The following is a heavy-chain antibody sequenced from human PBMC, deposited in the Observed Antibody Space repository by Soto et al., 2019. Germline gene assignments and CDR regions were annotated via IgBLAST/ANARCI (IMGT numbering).Heavy chain of an antibody. D-gene: IGHD2-8*01. CDR1: GFTFSDYY. J-gene: IGHJ4*02. V-gene: IGHV3-11*04. CDR3: ARGIFGYASDS. CDR2: ISSSGSSI. Sequence: GGSLRLSCAASGFTFSDYYMSWIRQAPGKGLEWVSYISSSGSSIFYADSVKGRFTISRDNAKNSLYLQMNSLGDEDTAVYYCARGIFGYASDSWGQGTVVTVSS.